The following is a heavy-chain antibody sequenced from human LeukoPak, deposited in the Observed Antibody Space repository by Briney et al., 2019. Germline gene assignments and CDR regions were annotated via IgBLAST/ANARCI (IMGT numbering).Heavy chain of an antibody. CDR2: IYHSGST. Sequence: SETLSLTCTVSGGSISSGGYYWSWIRQPPGKGLEWIGYIYHSGSTYYNPSLKSRVTISVDRSKNQFSLKLSSVTAADTAVYYCARSYDFWSGPAPPLYYYYMDVWGKGTTVTVSS. J-gene: IGHJ6*03. CDR3: ARSYDFWSGPAPPLYYYYMDV. D-gene: IGHD3-3*01. CDR1: GGSISSGGYY. V-gene: IGHV4-30-2*01.